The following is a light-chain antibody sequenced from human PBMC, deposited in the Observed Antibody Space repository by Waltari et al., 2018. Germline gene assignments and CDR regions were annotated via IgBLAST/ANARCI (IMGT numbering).Light chain of an antibody. Sequence: DIQMTQSPSALSASLGDRVTITCRASQSISSWLAWYQQKPGKAPKLLIYKASTLESGVPSRFSGSGSGTEFTLTISSPQPDDFATYYCQHYNNYSPTFGQGTKVEI. CDR2: KAS. CDR1: QSISSW. J-gene: IGKJ1*01. V-gene: IGKV1-5*03. CDR3: QHYNNYSPT.